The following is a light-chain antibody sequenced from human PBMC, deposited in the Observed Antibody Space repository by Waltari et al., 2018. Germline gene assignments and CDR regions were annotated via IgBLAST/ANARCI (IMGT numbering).Light chain of an antibody. Sequence: QTVVTQEPSLTVSRGETVTLTCASSTGAVTSLYYSNWFHQKPGQAPRALFNNTNKKHSWTPARFSGSLLRRKAALPLSGVLPEDEADYSCLVFYVLDWVFGGGTKLTVL. CDR3: LVFYVLDWV. CDR2: NTN. J-gene: IGLJ3*02. V-gene: IGLV7-43*01. CDR1: TGAVTSLYY.